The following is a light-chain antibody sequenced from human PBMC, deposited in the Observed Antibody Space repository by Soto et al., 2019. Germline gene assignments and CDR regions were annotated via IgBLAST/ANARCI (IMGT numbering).Light chain of an antibody. CDR2: EVS. V-gene: IGLV2-8*01. CDR1: SSDVGGYNY. J-gene: IGLJ2*01. Sequence: QSVLTQPPSASGSPGQSVTISCTGTSSDVGGYNYVSWYQQHPGKAPQLMIYEVSKRPSGVPDRFSGSKSGNTASLTVSGLQAEDEADYYCSSYSGGYNLVFGGGTKLTVL. CDR3: SSYSGGYNLV.